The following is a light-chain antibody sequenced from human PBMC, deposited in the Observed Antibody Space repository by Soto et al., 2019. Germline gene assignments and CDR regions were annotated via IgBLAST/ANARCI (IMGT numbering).Light chain of an antibody. J-gene: IGKJ4*01. CDR1: QDIRNY. V-gene: IGKV1-27*01. CDR3: QEYNIAPLT. Sequence: DIQMTQSPSSLSASVGDRVTISWRASQDIRNYLAWYQQKPGKVPRLLISGASTLQSGVPSRIGGSGSGTDFTLTISSLQPEDVATYYCQEYNIAPLTFGGGTKVEIK. CDR2: GAS.